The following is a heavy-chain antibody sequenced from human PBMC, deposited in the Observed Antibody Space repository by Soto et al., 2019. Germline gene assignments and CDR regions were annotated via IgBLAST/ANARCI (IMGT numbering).Heavy chain of an antibody. D-gene: IGHD3-22*01. Sequence: GGSLRLSCAASGFTFFNAWMSWGRQAPGKGLEWVGRIKSKTDGGTTDYAAPVKGRFTISRDDSKNTLYLQMNSLKTEDTAVYYCTTLSAYYYDSSGYADFYYYYYGMDVWGQGTTV. CDR3: TTLSAYYYDSSGYADFYYYYYGMDV. CDR1: GFTFFNAW. CDR2: IKSKTDGGTT. J-gene: IGHJ6*02. V-gene: IGHV3-15*01.